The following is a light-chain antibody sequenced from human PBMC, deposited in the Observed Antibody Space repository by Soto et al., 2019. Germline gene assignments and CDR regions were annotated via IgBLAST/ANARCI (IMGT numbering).Light chain of an antibody. CDR2: EVI. J-gene: IGLJ2*01. CDR3: SSNVVGTNLKI. Sequence: QSALTQPPSASGSPGQSFTISCTGTYSDVGGSNYVSWYQQHPGKAPKLVIYEVIQRPSGVPDRFSGSRSGNTASLTVSRLQAEDEADYYCSSNVVGTNLKIFGGGTKLTVL. CDR1: YSDVGGSNY. V-gene: IGLV2-8*01.